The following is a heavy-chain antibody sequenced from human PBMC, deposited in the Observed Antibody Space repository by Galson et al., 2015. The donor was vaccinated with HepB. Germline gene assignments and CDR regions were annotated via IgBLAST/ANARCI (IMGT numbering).Heavy chain of an antibody. D-gene: IGHD3-16*01. CDR3: ARDQRLGELWLKSDAFDV. J-gene: IGHJ3*01. Sequence: CAISGESVSSDRAAWTWLRQSPSRGLEWLGRTYFRSKWSYDYAVSVRGRMTVNPDTSKNQFSLQVHSVTPEDTAVYYCARDQRLGELWLKSDAFDVWGQGTVVTVSS. CDR2: TYFRSKWSY. CDR1: GESVSSDRAA. V-gene: IGHV6-1*01.